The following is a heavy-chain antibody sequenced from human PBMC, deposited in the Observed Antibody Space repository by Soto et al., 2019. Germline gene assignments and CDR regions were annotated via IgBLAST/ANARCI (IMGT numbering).Heavy chain of an antibody. Sequence: GGSLRLSCAASGFTFSSYAMSWVRQAPGKGLEWVSAISGSGASTYYADCVKGRFTISRDNSKNTLYLQMNSLRAEDTAVYYCAKGEGISGYPYFDYWGQGNLVTVSS. V-gene: IGHV3-23*01. D-gene: IGHD6-25*01. J-gene: IGHJ4*02. CDR2: ISGSGAST. CDR1: GFTFSSYA. CDR3: AKGEGISGYPYFDY.